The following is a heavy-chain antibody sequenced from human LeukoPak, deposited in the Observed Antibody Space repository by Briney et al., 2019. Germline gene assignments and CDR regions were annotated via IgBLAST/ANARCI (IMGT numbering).Heavy chain of an antibody. CDR2: SSRGGGST. D-gene: IGHD3-9*01. V-gene: IGHV3-23*01. CDR3: AKDKTRLRYYDILTGYGDY. Sequence: GGSLRLSCVASGFIFSSYDMSWVRQAPGKGLEWVAVSSRGGGSTMYADSVKGRFTISRDNSKNTLYLQMNSLRAEDTAVYYCAKDKTRLRYYDILTGYGDYWGQGTLVTVSS. CDR1: GFIFSSYD. J-gene: IGHJ4*02.